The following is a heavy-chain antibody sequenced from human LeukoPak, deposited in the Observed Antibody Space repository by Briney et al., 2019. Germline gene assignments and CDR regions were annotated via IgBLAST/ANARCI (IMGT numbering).Heavy chain of an antibody. D-gene: IGHD4-17*01. CDR3: TRDAHLNGVPTRYSYYGMDV. J-gene: IGHJ6*02. Sequence: GGTLRLSCAVSGFTLSSYEMTWVRQAPGKGLGGGSDMSTCSSSIFYADSANGRFIISRDNTSNSLFLQMNSLRAEDTAVYFCTRDAHLNGVPTRYSYYGMDVWGQGTTVTVSS. CDR1: GFTLSSYE. CDR2: MSTCSSSI. V-gene: IGHV3-48*03.